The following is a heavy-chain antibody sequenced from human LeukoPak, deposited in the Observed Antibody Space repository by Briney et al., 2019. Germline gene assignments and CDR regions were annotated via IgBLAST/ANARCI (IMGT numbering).Heavy chain of an antibody. CDR2: MCGSAGWT. D-gene: IGHD3-10*01. V-gene: IGHV3-23*01. Sequence: GGALRLSCAASGFTFNIYAMSWVRLDPGEGLRWVAGMCGSAGWTFYADSVMGRDTISNDNCNNKVFLQMKILLSDDSAMDYCWRDRPNYHESKGHYYPRDVDHWRQGTLVTVSS. CDR3: WRDRPNYHESKGHYYPRDVDH. CDR1: GFTFNIYA. J-gene: IGHJ5*02.